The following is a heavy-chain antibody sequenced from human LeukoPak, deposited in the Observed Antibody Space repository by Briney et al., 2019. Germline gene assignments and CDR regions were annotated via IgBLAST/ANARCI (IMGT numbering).Heavy chain of an antibody. CDR2: IYYSGST. Sequence: SETLSLTCTVSGGSISSYYWSWIRQPPGKGLEWIGYIYYSGSTNYNPSLKSRVTISVDTSKNQFSLKLSSVTAADTAVYYCARGEYCSSTSCYPYYFDYWGQGTLVTVSS. V-gene: IGHV4-59*01. CDR3: ARGEYCSSTSCYPYYFDY. D-gene: IGHD2-2*01. J-gene: IGHJ4*02. CDR1: GGSISSYY.